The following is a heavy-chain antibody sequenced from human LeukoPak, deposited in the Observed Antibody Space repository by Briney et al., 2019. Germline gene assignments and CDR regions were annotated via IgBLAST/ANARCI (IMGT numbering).Heavy chain of an antibody. D-gene: IGHD3/OR15-3a*01. CDR3: AGGRDRTELYFDS. V-gene: IGHV3-21*01. CDR1: GFNFGSYS. CDR2: TTTTGKYI. Sequence: TGGSLRLSCAASGFNFGSYSMNWVRQAPGKGLEWVSSTTTTGKYIYYADSVKGRFTISRDNAKNSLYLQMNSLRAEDTAVYYCAGGRDRTELYFDSWGQGTLVTVSS. J-gene: IGHJ4*02.